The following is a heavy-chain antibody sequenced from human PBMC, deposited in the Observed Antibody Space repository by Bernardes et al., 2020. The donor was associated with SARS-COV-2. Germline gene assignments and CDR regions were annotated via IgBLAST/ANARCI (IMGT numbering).Heavy chain of an antibody. D-gene: IGHD3-16*01. CDR3: ARSLGGGYYYGMDV. V-gene: IGHV3-30-3*01. CDR2: ISYDGSNK. J-gene: IGHJ6*02. Sequence: GGSLRLSCAASGFTFSSYAMHWVRQAPGKGLEWVAVISYDGSNKYYADSVKGRFTISRDNSKNTLYLQMNSLRAEDTAVYYCARSLGGGYYYGMDVWGQGTTVTVSS. CDR1: GFTFSSYA.